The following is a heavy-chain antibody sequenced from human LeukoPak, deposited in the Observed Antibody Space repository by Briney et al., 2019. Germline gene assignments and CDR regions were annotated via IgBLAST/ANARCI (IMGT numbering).Heavy chain of an antibody. CDR3: ARDVSWLSYYFDY. V-gene: IGHV4-34*01. D-gene: IGHD3-16*02. J-gene: IGHJ4*02. CDR1: GXSFSGYY. Sequence: SETLSLTCAVYGXSFSGYYWSWIRQPPGKGLEWIGEINHSGSTNYNPSLKSRVTISVDTSKNQFSLKLSTVTAADTAVYYCARDVSWLSYYFDYWGQGTLVTVSS. CDR2: INHSGST.